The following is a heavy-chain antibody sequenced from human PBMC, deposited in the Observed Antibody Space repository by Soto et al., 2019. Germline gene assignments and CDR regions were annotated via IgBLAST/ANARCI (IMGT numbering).Heavy chain of an antibody. J-gene: IGHJ6*02. CDR2: INPSGGST. V-gene: IGHV1-46*01. Sequence: ASVKVSCKASGYTFTSYYMHWVRQAPGQGLEWMGIINPSGGSTSYAQKFQGRVTMTRDTSTSTVYMELSSLRSEDTAVYYCARDGSYYYDSCGSHPYGEYYYYYGMDVWGQGTTVTVSS. D-gene: IGHD3-22*01. CDR3: ARDGSYYYDSCGSHPYGEYYYYYGMDV. CDR1: GYTFTSYY.